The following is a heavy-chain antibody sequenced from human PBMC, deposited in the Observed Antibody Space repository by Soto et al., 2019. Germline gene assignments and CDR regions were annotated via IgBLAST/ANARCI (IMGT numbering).Heavy chain of an antibody. CDR2: IYYSGST. CDR1: GGSISSSSYY. J-gene: IGHJ5*02. CDR3: AIAGSIATNWFDP. D-gene: IGHD6-6*01. V-gene: IGHV4-39*07. Sequence: SETLSLTCTVSGGSISSSSYYWGWIRQPPGKGLEWIGSIYYSGSTYYNPSLKSRVTISVDTSKNQFSLKLSSVTAADTAVYYCAIAGSIATNWFDPWGQGTLVTVSS.